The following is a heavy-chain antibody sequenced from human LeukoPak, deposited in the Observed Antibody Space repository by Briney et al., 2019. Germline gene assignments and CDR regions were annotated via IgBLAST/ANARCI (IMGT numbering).Heavy chain of an antibody. Sequence: SETLSLTCAVYGGSFSGYYWSWIRQPPGKGLEWIGEINHSGSTNYNPSLKSRVTISVDTSKNQFSLKLSSVTAADTAVYYCARDGGTPRNYYYYMDVWGKGTTVTISS. CDR3: ARDGGTPRNYYYYMDV. D-gene: IGHD3-16*01. CDR2: INHSGST. V-gene: IGHV4-34*01. J-gene: IGHJ6*03. CDR1: GGSFSGYY.